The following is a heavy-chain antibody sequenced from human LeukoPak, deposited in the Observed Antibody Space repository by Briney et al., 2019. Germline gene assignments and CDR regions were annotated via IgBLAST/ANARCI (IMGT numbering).Heavy chain of an antibody. CDR1: RFSFSAYP. V-gene: IGHV3-23*01. CDR2: ISASGDVT. D-gene: IGHD1-26*01. CDR3: AKSLLTTASGPGRAFDI. Sequence: PGGSLRLSCAASRFSFSAYPMGWVRRAPGKGLEWVSGISASGDVTFHADPVKGRFTISRDNSKNTLYLQMNSLRAEDTAEYYCAKSLLTTASGPGRAFDIWGQGTMVTVSS. J-gene: IGHJ3*02.